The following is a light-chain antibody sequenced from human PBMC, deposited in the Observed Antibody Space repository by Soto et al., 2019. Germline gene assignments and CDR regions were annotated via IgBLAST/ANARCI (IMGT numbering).Light chain of an antibody. Sequence: EIVLTQSPATLSLSPGERATLSCRASQSVGSNLAWYQQKYGQAPRLLIYGASTRAAGIPARFSGSGSGTEFALTISSVQSEDFAVYYCQQYNNWPPITFGQGTRLEIK. CDR2: GAS. CDR1: QSVGSN. J-gene: IGKJ5*01. CDR3: QQYNNWPPIT. V-gene: IGKV3D-15*01.